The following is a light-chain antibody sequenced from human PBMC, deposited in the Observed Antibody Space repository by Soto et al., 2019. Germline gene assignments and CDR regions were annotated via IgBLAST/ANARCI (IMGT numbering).Light chain of an antibody. Sequence: EIVMTQSPATLSVSPGERATLSCRASQSVSGNLAWYQQKPGQAPRLLIYGASTRATGIPARFSGSGSGTDFTLTISSLEPEDFAVYYCQQRSNWPPYTFGQGTKLEIK. CDR1: QSVSGN. CDR2: GAS. CDR3: QQRSNWPPYT. V-gene: IGKV3-11*01. J-gene: IGKJ2*01.